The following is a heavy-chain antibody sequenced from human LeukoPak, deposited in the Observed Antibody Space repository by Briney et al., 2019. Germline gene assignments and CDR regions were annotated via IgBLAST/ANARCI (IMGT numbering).Heavy chain of an antibody. CDR3: ANIVLATAGRNWFDP. J-gene: IGHJ5*02. Sequence: SGSGDSTFSADSVKGRFTVSRNNSKNTLYLQMNSLRAEDTAVYYCANIVLATAGRNWFDPWGQGTLVTVSS. V-gene: IGHV3-23*01. D-gene: IGHD6-13*01. CDR2: SGSGDST.